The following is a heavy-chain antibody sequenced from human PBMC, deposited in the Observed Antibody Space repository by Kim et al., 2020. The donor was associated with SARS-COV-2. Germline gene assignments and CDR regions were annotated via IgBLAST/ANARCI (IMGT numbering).Heavy chain of an antibody. D-gene: IGHD2-21*01. CDR3: AKDFHCGGGECNGMDV. J-gene: IGHJ6*02. Sequence: GGSLRLSCTVSGFTFTRYAFSWVRQTSGKRLEWLSHITFGGDATFYADSVKGRFIISRDNSKNTVYLQMNSLRVEDTAIYFCAKDFHCGGGECNGMDVWGQGSTVTVSS. CDR2: ITFGGDAT. CDR1: GFTFTRYA. V-gene: IGHV3-23*01.